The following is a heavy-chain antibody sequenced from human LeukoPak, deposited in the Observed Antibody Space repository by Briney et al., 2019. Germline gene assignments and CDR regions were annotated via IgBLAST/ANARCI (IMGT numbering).Heavy chain of an antibody. CDR1: GFTFISYA. Sequence: GGSLRLSCAASGFTFISYAMNWVRQAPGKGLQWVLGISGSGGRTYYADSVKGRFTISRDNSKNTLYLQMNSLRAEDTAVYYCAKSSITDDYFDYWGQGTLVTVSS. D-gene: IGHD3-10*01. J-gene: IGHJ4*02. V-gene: IGHV3-23*01. CDR2: ISGSGGRT. CDR3: AKSSITDDYFDY.